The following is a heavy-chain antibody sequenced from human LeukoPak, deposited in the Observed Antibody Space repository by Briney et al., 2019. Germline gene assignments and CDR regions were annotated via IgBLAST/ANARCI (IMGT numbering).Heavy chain of an antibody. CDR1: GGSFSGYY. J-gene: IGHJ5*02. CDR2: INHSGST. Sequence: PSETLSLTCAVYGGSFSGYYWSWIRQPPGKGLEWIGEINHSGSTNYNPSLKSRVTISVDTSKNQFSLKLSSVTAADTAVYYCARPAGGYGWFDPWGQGTLVTVSS. D-gene: IGHD5-12*01. V-gene: IGHV4-34*01. CDR3: ARPAGGYGWFDP.